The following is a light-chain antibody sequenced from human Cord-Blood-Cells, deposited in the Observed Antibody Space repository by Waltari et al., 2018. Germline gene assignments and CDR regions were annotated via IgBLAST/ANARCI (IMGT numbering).Light chain of an antibody. Sequence: QSALTQPASVSGSPGQSITISCPRTTSDVGGYHYVPWYQQHPGKAPKLMLYDVSNRPSGVSNPFSGSKSGNTASLTISGRQAEDEADYYCSSYTSSSIWVFGGGTKLTVL. CDR1: TSDVGGYHY. J-gene: IGLJ3*02. V-gene: IGLV2-14*03. CDR3: SSYTSSSIWV. CDR2: DVS.